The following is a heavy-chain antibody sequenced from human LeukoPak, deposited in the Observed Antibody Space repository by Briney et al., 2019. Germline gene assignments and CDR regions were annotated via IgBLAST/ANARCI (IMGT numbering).Heavy chain of an antibody. V-gene: IGHV3-66*01. CDR1: GFTVSSNY. J-gene: IGHJ4*02. CDR2: IYSGGST. Sequence: GGSLRLSCAASGFTVSSNYMSWVRQAPGKGLEWVSVIYSGGSTYYADSMKGRFTISRDNSKNTLYLQMNSLRAEDTAVYYCARGRAARGSHLRYFDWLSTYYFDYWGQGTLVTVSS. CDR3: ARGRAARGSHLRYFDWLSTYYFDY. D-gene: IGHD3-9*01.